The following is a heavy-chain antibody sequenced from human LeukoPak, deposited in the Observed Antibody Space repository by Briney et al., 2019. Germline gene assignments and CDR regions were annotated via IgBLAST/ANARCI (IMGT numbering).Heavy chain of an antibody. CDR3: VRGHQSSGWYGGMDV. V-gene: IGHV5-10-1*01. CDR2: IDPSDSYT. CDR1: GYRFTSYW. Sequence: GESLQISCKGSGYRFTSYWISWVRQMPGKGLEWMGRIDPSDSYTNYSPSFQGHVTISADKSISTAYLQCSSLKASDTAMYYCVRGHQSSGWYGGMDVWGKGTTVTVSS. J-gene: IGHJ6*04. D-gene: IGHD6-19*01.